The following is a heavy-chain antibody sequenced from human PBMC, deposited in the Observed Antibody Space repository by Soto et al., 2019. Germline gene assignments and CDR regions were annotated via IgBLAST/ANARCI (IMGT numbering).Heavy chain of an antibody. J-gene: IGHJ6*02. CDR2: IMPIFDTA. V-gene: IGHV1-69*01. CDR1: GGTFSDYT. CDR3: AINGSQTGTGYSYGMDA. D-gene: IGHD1-20*01. Sequence: QVQLVQSGAELRKPGSSVKVSCKASGGTFSDYTINWVRQAPGQRLEWMGGIMPIFDTANYAEKFQGRVTITTDETTSTSYQEVSSLRSEDTAVYYCAINGSQTGTGYSYGMDAWGQGTMVAVSS.